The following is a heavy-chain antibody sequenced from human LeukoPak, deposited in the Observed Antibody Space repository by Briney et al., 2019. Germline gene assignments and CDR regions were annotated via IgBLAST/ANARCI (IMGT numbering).Heavy chain of an antibody. CDR3: ARDYDDNSRCFGY. CDR2: ISAYSGHT. D-gene: IGHD4-23*01. J-gene: IGHJ4*02. Sequence: ASVKVSCKTSGFTFTTYGINWVRQAPGQGLERMGWISAYSGHTNYEQSLQGRVTMTRDTSTSTAYMELRSLRSDDTAVYYCARDYDDNSRCFGYWGQGTLVTAPS. CDR1: GFTFTTYG. V-gene: IGHV1-18*01.